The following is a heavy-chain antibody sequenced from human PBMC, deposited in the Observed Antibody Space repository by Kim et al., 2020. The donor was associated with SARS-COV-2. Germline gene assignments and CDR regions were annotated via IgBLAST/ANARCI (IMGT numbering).Heavy chain of an antibody. Sequence: GGSLRLSCAASGFTFSSYGMHWVRQAPGKGLEWVAVISYDGSNKYYADSVKGRFTISRDNSKNTLYLQMNSLRAEDTAVYYCAKDTWSTVTTYPDYWGQGTLVTVSS. J-gene: IGHJ4*02. D-gene: IGHD4-17*01. V-gene: IGHV3-30*18. CDR2: ISYDGSNK. CDR1: GFTFSSYG. CDR3: AKDTWSTVTTYPDY.